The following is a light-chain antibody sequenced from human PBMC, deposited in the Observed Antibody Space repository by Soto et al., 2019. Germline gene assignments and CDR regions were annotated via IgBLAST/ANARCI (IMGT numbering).Light chain of an antibody. CDR1: QSLSSNS. Sequence: EIVLTQSPGTLSLSPGERATLSCRASQSLSSNSLAWYQQKPGQAPRLLIFDASFRATGIPDRFSGSRSGTDFPLTISRLEPEYFALYCCHHCGSSLVFGQGTKVEIK. V-gene: IGKV3-20*01. CDR3: HHCGSSLV. J-gene: IGKJ1*01. CDR2: DAS.